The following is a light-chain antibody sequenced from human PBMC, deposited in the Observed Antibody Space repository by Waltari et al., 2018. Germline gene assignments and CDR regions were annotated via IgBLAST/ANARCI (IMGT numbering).Light chain of an antibody. CDR2: GNN. V-gene: IGLV1-40*01. CDR1: SSNIGAGHD. J-gene: IGLJ3*02. Sequence: QSVLTQPTSVSGAPGQRVTISCTGSSSNIGAGHDVHWYQAFPGTAPKRLIYGNNNRPSGVPDRFSGSKSGSSASLAINGLQAEDEADYYCQSFDNNLSGGVVFGGGTKVTVL. CDR3: QSFDNNLSGGVV.